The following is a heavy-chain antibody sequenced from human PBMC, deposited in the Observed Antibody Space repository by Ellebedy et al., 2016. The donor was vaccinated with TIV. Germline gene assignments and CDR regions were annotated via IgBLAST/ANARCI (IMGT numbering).Heavy chain of an antibody. CDR2: INCDTGGT. Sequence: AALVKVSCKASGYTFIGHYIDWVRQAPGQGLEWMGWINCDTGGTNSAQKFRGRVTLTRDTSSSTVYMELSGLTSNDTAIYYCARDHEFHCIGSNCYASDYWGQGTLVTVSS. CDR3: ARDHEFHCIGSNCYASDY. V-gene: IGHV1-2*02. J-gene: IGHJ4*02. D-gene: IGHD2-2*01. CDR1: GYTFIGHY.